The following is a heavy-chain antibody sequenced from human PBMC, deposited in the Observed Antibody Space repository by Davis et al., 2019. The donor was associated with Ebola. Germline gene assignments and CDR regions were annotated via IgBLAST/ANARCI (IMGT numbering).Heavy chain of an antibody. V-gene: IGHV3-48*03. CDR1: GFTFSSYE. Sequence: GGSLRLSCAASGFTFSSYEMNWVRQAPGKGLEWVSYISSSGSTIYYADSVKGRFTISRDNAKNSLYLQMNSLRAEDTAVYYWARELIAARRWGTYYYYGMDVWGQGTTVTVSS. CDR3: ARELIAARRWGTYYYYGMDV. CDR2: ISSSGSTI. D-gene: IGHD6-6*01. J-gene: IGHJ6*02.